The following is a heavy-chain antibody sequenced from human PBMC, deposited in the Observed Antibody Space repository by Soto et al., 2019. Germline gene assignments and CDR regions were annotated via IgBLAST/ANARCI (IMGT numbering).Heavy chain of an antibody. Sequence: GGSLRLSCAASGFTFINYAMSWVRQAPGKGLEWVSAISGRGDNTYYADSVKGRFTISRDNSKNTLYLQMSSLRAEDTAVYYCAKTAFSNYFYYMDVWGKGTTVTVSS. CDR1: GFTFINYA. CDR3: AKTAFSNYFYYMDV. CDR2: ISGRGDNT. D-gene: IGHD4-4*01. V-gene: IGHV3-23*01. J-gene: IGHJ6*03.